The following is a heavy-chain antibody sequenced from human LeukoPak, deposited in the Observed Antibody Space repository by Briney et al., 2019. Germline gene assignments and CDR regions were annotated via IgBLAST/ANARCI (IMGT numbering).Heavy chain of an antibody. V-gene: IGHV3-7*01. D-gene: IGHD3-10*01. CDR1: GFTFSSYW. J-gene: IGHJ6*03. Sequence: PGGSLRLSCAASGFTFSSYWMSWVRQAPGKGLEWVANIKQDGSEKYYVDSVKGRFTISRDNAKNSLYLQMNSLRAEDTAVYYCARVEYYYGSGSYIYYYYYYYMDVWGKGTTVTVSS. CDR2: IKQDGSEK. CDR3: ARVEYYYGSGSYIYYYYYYYMDV.